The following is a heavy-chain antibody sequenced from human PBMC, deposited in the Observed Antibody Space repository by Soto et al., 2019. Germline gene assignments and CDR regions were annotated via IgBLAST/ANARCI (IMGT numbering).Heavy chain of an antibody. CDR2: VDNRGNA. J-gene: IGHJ6*02. V-gene: IGHV4-30-4*02. CDR3: ARVGEVVYVPPRFDYYQYGMDV. D-gene: IGHD2-8*02. Sequence: SETLSLTCTVSGDCISRNDYYWTWIRQTPGKGLEWIACVDNRGNAHYNPSLKSRVTISVETSKNQFHLKLTSVTAADTAVFYCARVGEVVYVPPRFDYYQYGMDVWGQGTTVTVSS. CDR1: GDCISRNDYY.